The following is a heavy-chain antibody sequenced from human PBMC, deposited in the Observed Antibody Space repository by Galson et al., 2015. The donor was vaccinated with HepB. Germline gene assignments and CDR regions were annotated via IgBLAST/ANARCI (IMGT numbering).Heavy chain of an antibody. D-gene: IGHD6-13*01. J-gene: IGHJ6*02. CDR2: IRNRANNYAT. V-gene: IGHV3-73*01. CDR1: GFTFSGSG. CDR3: TRPGYGSSWFLDYSPGMDS. Sequence: SLRLSCAASGFTFSGSGIHWVRLASGKGLEWVGRIRNRANNYATAYAASVRGRFTVSKDDSKNTAYLQMTSLKTEDPAVDYCTRPGYGSSWFLDYSPGMDSWGQGTTVTVS.